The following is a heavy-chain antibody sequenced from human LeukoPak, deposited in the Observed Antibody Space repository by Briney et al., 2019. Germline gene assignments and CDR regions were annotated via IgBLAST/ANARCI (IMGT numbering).Heavy chain of an antibody. D-gene: IGHD3-10*01. V-gene: IGHV5-51*01. CDR3: ARRGRYGSGSYYPDTSP. CDR1: RYSFTSYW. Sequence: GASLKISCNGSRYSFTSYWNGWVRRQPGKGLAGTGIIYPGDSDTRYSPSFQGQVTISADKSISTAYLQWSSLKASDTAMYYCARRGRYGSGSYYPDTSPWGQGTLVTVSS. J-gene: IGHJ5*02. CDR2: IYPGDSDT.